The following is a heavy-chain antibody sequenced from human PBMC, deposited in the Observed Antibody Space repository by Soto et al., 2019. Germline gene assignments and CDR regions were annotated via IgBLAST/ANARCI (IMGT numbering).Heavy chain of an antibody. V-gene: IGHV4-31*03. Sequence: QVQLQESGPGLVKPSQTLSLTCTVSGGSISSGGYYWSWIRQHPGKGLEWIGYIYYSGCSYYNPYLKRRVTISVDTSKNQFSLKLSSVTAADTAVYYCARVGGINWFDPWGQGTLVTVSS. CDR3: ARVGGINWFDP. J-gene: IGHJ5*02. CDR1: GGSISSGGYY. D-gene: IGHD3-16*01. CDR2: IYYSGCS.